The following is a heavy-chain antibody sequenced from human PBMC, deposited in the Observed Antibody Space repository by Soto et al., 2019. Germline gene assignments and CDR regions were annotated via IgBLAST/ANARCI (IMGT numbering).Heavy chain of an antibody. J-gene: IGHJ6*02. V-gene: IGHV4-61*01. CDR1: GGSVSSGSYY. CDR3: ARIPYDILTGYGYYGMDV. Sequence: SETLSLTCTVSGGSVSSGSYYWSWIRQPPGKGLEWIGYIYYSGSTNYNPSLKSRVTISVDTSKNQFSLKLSSVTAADTAVYYCARIPYDILTGYGYYGMDVWGQGILVTVSS. CDR2: IYYSGST. D-gene: IGHD3-9*01.